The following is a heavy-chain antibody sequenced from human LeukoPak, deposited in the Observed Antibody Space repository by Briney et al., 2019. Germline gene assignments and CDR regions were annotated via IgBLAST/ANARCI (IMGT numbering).Heavy chain of an antibody. CDR3: ARDGGSSWYMARDAFDI. J-gene: IGHJ3*02. CDR2: ISSSGSTI. Sequence: GGSLRLSCAASGFTFSDYYMSWIRQAPGKGLEWVSYISSSGSTIYYADSVKGRSTISRDNAKNSLYLQMNSLRAEDTAVYYCARDGGSSWYMARDAFDIWGQGTMVTVSS. CDR1: GFTFSDYY. V-gene: IGHV3-11*01. D-gene: IGHD6-13*01.